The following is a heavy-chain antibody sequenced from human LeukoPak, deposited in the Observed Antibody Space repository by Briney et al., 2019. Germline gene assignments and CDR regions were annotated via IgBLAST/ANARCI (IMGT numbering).Heavy chain of an antibody. J-gene: IGHJ6*03. V-gene: IGHV1-8*01. CDR3: ARDLGAVTTLGYYYYYCMDV. CDR1: AYTFPSYD. CDR2: MKPNSGDT. Sequence: GASVKVSCQSSAYTFPSYDLQWMRQPSAQGNEGLGRMKPNSGDTGYAQKFQGRVTMTRNTSISTAYMELSRLRSDDTAVYYCARDLGAVTTLGYYYYYCMDVWGKGTTVTVSS. D-gene: IGHD4-17*01.